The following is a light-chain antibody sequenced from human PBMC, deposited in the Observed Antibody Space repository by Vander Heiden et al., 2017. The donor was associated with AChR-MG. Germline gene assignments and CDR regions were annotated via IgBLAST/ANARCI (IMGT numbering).Light chain of an antibody. Sequence: DIQMNQSPSSLSASVGDRVTITCRASQSISTYLSWYQQKPGKAPKLLIYAASSLQSGVPSRFSGSGSGTDFTLTISRLQPEDFATYYCQQSDSMLGTFGQGTKVDIK. CDR3: QQSDSMLGT. J-gene: IGKJ1*01. CDR1: QSISTY. V-gene: IGKV1-39*01. CDR2: AAS.